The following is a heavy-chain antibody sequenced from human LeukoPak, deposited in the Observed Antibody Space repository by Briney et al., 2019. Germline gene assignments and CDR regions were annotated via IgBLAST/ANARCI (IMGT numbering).Heavy chain of an antibody. V-gene: IGHV1-46*01. CDR2: INPTGSST. Sequence: ASVKVSCKASGSTFTNYYMHWVRQAPGQGLEWMGLINPTGSSTNYAQKFRSRVTMTRDTSPTTVYMELRSLRSEDTAVYYCAREESGGYFDYGGQGTLAT. CDR1: GSTFTNYY. J-gene: IGHJ4*02. D-gene: IGHD2-8*02. CDR3: AREESGGYFDY.